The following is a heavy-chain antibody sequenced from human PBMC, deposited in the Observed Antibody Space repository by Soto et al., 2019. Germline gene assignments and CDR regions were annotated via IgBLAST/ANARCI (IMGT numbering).Heavy chain of an antibody. J-gene: IGHJ3*02. CDR3: ARHQAYDAFDI. CDR2: IDPSDSYT. Sequence: PGGSLKISCQGSGYRFTSYWISWVRQMPGKGLEWMGRIDPSDSYTNYSPPFQGHVTISADKSISTAYLQWSSLKASDTAMYYCARHQAYDAFDIWGQGTMVTVSS. CDR1: GYRFTSYW. V-gene: IGHV5-10-1*01.